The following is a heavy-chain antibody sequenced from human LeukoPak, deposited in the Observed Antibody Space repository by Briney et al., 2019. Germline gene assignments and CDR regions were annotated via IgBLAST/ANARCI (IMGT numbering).Heavy chain of an antibody. D-gene: IGHD2-8*01. V-gene: IGHV5-51*01. CDR3: ALYCTNGVCSTGDDY. J-gene: IGHJ4*02. Sequence: HGESLKISCKGSGYSFSKYWIGWVRQMPGKGLEWTGIIYPGDSDTRYSPSFQGQVTMSADKSISTAYLQWSSLKASDTAMYYCALYCTNGVCSTGDDYWGQGTLVTVSS. CDR2: IYPGDSDT. CDR1: GYSFSKYW.